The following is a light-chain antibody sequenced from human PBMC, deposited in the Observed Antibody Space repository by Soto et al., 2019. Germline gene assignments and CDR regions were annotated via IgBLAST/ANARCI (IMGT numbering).Light chain of an antibody. CDR2: QDS. Sequence: SSELTQPPSVSVSPGQTASITCSGDKLGDKYACWYQQKPGQPPVLVIYQDSKRPSGIPERFSGSNSGNTATLTISGTQAMDEADYYCQAWDSSNGVVFGGGTKLTVL. CDR1: KLGDKY. J-gene: IGLJ2*01. V-gene: IGLV3-1*01. CDR3: QAWDSSNGVV.